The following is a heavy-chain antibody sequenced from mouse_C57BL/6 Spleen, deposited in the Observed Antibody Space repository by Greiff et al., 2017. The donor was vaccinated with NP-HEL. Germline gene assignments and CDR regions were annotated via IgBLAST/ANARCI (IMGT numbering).Heavy chain of an antibody. D-gene: IGHD2-5*01. V-gene: IGHV5-6*02. J-gene: IGHJ1*03. CDR3: ARRENYSNDWYFDV. Sequence: EVKLMESGGDLVKPGGSLKLSCAASGFTFSSYGMSWVRQTPDKRLEWVATISSGGSYTYYPDSVKGRFTISRDNAKNTLYLQMSSLKSEDTAMYYCARRENYSNDWYFDVWGTGTTVTVSS. CDR1: GFTFSSYG. CDR2: ISSGGSYT.